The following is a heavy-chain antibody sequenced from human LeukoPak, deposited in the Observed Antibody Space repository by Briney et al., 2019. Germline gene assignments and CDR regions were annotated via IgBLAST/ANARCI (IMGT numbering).Heavy chain of an antibody. CDR3: ARAQTTVTDY. V-gene: IGHV1-2*02. CDR2: IIPNSGGT. Sequence: GASVKVSCKASGYTFTGYYMHWVRQAPGQGLECMGWIIPNSGGTHYAQKFQGRVTMTRDTSISTAYMELSSLRSDDTAVYYCARAQTTVTDYWGQGTLVTVSP. J-gene: IGHJ4*02. D-gene: IGHD4-17*01. CDR1: GYTFTGYY.